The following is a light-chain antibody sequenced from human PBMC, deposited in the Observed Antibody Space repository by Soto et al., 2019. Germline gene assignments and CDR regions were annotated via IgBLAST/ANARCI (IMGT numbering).Light chain of an antibody. V-gene: IGKV1-39*01. Sequence: DIQMTQSPSSLSASVGDRVTITCRASQSISSYLNWYQQKPGKAPKLLIYAASSLQSGVPSRFSGSGSGTDFTLTISSLQPEDFATYYCQQSYSTPFTFGGGTKVDIX. CDR3: QQSYSTPFT. CDR1: QSISSY. J-gene: IGKJ4*01. CDR2: AAS.